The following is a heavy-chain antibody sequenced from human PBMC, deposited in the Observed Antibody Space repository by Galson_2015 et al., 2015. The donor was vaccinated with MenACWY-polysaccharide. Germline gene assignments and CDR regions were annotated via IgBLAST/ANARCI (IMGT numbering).Heavy chain of an antibody. D-gene: IGHD3-22*01. CDR3: ARDPLDSSGYTRGSVFDL. Sequence: SLRLSCAASGFTFSSFWMSWVRQAPGKGLEWVAIIKQDGSEKYYVDSVKGRFSISRDTAKNSLYLQMNNLRSEDTAVYYCARDPLDSSGYTRGSVFDLWGRGTLVTVSS. CDR2: IKQDGSEK. CDR1: GFTFSSFW. V-gene: IGHV3-7*01. J-gene: IGHJ2*01.